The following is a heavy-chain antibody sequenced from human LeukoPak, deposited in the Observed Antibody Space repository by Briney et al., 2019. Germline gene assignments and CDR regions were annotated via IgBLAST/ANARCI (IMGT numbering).Heavy chain of an antibody. V-gene: IGHV3-9*01. D-gene: IGHD6-6*01. CDR2: ISWNSGSI. CDR1: GFTFDDYA. J-gene: IGHJ4*02. Sequence: PGGSLRLSCAASGFTFDDYAMHWVRQAPGKGLEWVSGISWNSGSIGYADSVKGRSTISRDNAKNSLYLQMNSLRAEDTALYYCAKAGTMSIAARPPDYWGQGTLVTVSS. CDR3: AKAGTMSIAARPPDY.